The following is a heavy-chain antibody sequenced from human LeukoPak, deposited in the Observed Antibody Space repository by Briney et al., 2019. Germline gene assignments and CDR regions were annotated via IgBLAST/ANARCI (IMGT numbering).Heavy chain of an antibody. CDR2: IIPIFGTA. CDR1: GGTFSSYA. D-gene: IGHD5-12*01. J-gene: IGHJ6*03. CDR3: AREVYSGYDYPTYYYYYMDV. V-gene: IGHV1-69*06. Sequence: ASVKVSCKASGGTFSSYAISWGRQAPGQGLEWRGGIIPIFGTANYAQKFQGRVTITADKSTSTAYMELRSLRSDDTAVYYCAREVYSGYDYPTYYYYYMDVWGKGTTVTVSS.